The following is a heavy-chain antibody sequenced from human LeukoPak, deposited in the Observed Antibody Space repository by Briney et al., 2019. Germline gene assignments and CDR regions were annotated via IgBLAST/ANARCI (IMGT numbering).Heavy chain of an antibody. CDR3: ARLVGTYCSSTTCYARSYFDY. Sequence: PSETLSLTCTVSSGSISTSNYYWGWVRQPPGKALEWIGSIYYSGSTYYNPSLKSRVTISVDTSKNQFSLRLSSVTAADTGIYYCARLVGTYCSSTTCYARSYFDYWGQGTLVTVSS. CDR2: IYYSGST. D-gene: IGHD2-2*01. CDR1: SGSISTSNYY. J-gene: IGHJ4*02. V-gene: IGHV4-39*01.